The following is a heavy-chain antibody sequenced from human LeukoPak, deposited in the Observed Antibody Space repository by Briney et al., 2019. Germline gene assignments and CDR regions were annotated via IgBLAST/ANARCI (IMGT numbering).Heavy chain of an antibody. J-gene: IGHJ5*02. Sequence: ASVKVSCKASGYTFTSYYIHWVRQAPGQGLEWMGIINPSGGSTTYAQKFQGRVTMTRDTSTGTVYMELSSLRSEDTALYYCARSSDHWFDPWGQGTLVTVSS. CDR1: GYTFTSYY. CDR3: ARSSDHWFDP. CDR2: INPSGGST. V-gene: IGHV1-46*01.